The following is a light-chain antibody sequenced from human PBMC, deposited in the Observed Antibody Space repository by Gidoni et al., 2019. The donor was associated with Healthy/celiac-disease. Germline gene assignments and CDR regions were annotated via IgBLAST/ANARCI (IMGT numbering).Light chain of an antibody. CDR1: QSVSSY. V-gene: IGKV3-11*01. Sequence: DIVLTQSPATLSLSPGERATLSCRASQSVSSYLAWYQQKPGQAPRLLIYDASNRATGIPARFSGSGSGTDFILTISSLEPEDFAVYYCQQRSNWPYTFGQGTKLEIK. J-gene: IGKJ2*01. CDR3: QQRSNWPYT. CDR2: DAS.